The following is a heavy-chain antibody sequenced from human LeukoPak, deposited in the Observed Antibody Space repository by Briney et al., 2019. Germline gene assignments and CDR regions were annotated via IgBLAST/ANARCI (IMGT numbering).Heavy chain of an antibody. J-gene: IGHJ2*01. CDR1: GFTFSSYG. CDR3: ANGATPGWYFDL. D-gene: IGHD4/OR15-4a*01. CDR2: IRYDGSNK. Sequence: GGSLRLSCAASGFTFSSYGMYWVRQAPGKGLKWVAFIRYDGSNKYYADSVKGRFTISRDNSKNTLYLQMNSLRAEDTAVYYCANGATPGWYFDLWGRGTLVTVSS. V-gene: IGHV3-30*02.